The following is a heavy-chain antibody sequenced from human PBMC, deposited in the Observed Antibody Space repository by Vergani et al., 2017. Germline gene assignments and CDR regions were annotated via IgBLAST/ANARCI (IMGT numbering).Heavy chain of an antibody. Sequence: QVKLVESGGALVKPGGSLRLSCAASGFTFSDYYMSWIRQAPGTGLEWVSYIIISSSYTNYAGSVKARFTTSRDNAKNSLYLQMNSRMAGDTAVYYCATTLVIRYFDRLPAKSAHGMDGWGQGTTVTVS. V-gene: IGHV3-11*05. CDR2: IIISSSYT. CDR1: GFTFSDYY. D-gene: IGHD3-9*01. J-gene: IGHJ6*02. CDR3: ATTLVIRYFDRLPAKSAHGMDG.